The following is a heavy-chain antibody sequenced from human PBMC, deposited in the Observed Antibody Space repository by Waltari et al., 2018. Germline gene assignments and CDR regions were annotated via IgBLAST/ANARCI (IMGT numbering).Heavy chain of an antibody. V-gene: IGHV4-4*02. CDR3: ARDRGRGLYFDS. Sequence: QLQQLGPGLVKPSQYLSLTCGVSGDSLLKNYWWSWARQSSEKGLEWIGQIHRSGRTYYNPSLESRVSVSMDTSNNKFFLKLSSAIAADTAVYYCARDRGRGLYFDSWGQGTLVTVSP. CDR2: IHRSGRT. D-gene: IGHD2-15*01. CDR1: GDSLLKNYW. J-gene: IGHJ4*02.